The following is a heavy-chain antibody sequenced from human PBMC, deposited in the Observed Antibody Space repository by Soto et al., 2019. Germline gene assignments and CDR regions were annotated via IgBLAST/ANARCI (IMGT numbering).Heavy chain of an antibody. J-gene: IGHJ5*02. CDR3: AKDRHRSGLGHWFDP. V-gene: IGHV3-9*01. CDR2: ISWNSGTM. Sequence: GGSVRLSCAASGFTFEDYAMNWVRQGPVKGLEWVSRISWNSGTMHYADSVKGRFTISRDNAKNSLYLEMNGLRVEDTALYYCAKDRHRSGLGHWFDPWGQGTLVTVSS. CDR1: GFTFEDYA. D-gene: IGHD3-3*01.